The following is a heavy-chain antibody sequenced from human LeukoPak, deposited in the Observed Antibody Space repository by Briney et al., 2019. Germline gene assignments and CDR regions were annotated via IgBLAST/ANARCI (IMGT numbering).Heavy chain of an antibody. CDR1: GFTFTNAW. Sequence: GGSLRLTCVDSGFTFTNAWMSWVRQAPGKGLEWIGRIKSKTDGETTNYAEPVRGRFTISRDDSKSAVYLQMNSLRAEDTAVFYCASDLHFHLHHWGQGTLVTVSS. V-gene: IGHV3-15*01. CDR3: ASDLHFHLHH. J-gene: IGHJ5*02. CDR2: IKSKTDGETT. D-gene: IGHD3-3*02.